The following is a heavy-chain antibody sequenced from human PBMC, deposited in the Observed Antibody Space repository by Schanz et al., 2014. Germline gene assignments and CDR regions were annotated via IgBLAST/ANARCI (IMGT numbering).Heavy chain of an antibody. CDR3: ARGRGFYDY. CDR2: IIPILGIA. D-gene: IGHD3-10*01. J-gene: IGHJ4*02. Sequence: QVQLVQSGAEVKKPGASVKVSCKASGYTFVSYSMHWVRQAPGQGLEWMGRIIPILGIANYAQKFQGRVTNTADKSTSTAYMELSSLTSEDTAVHYGARGRGFYDYWGQGTLXTVSS. V-gene: IGHV1-69*09. CDR1: GYTFVSYS.